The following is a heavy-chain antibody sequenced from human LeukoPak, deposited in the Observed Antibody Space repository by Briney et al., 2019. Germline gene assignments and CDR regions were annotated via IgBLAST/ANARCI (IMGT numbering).Heavy chain of an antibody. Sequence: SETLSLTCTVSGGSISSSSYYWGWIRQPPGKGLEWIGSIYYSGSTYYNPSLKSRVTISVDTSKNQFSLKLSSVTAADTAVYYCARQAGSDYYDSSGYYEAYFDYWGQGTLVTVSS. CDR2: IYYSGST. CDR1: GGSISSSSYY. J-gene: IGHJ4*02. D-gene: IGHD3-22*01. V-gene: IGHV4-39*01. CDR3: ARQAGSDYYDSSGYYEAYFDY.